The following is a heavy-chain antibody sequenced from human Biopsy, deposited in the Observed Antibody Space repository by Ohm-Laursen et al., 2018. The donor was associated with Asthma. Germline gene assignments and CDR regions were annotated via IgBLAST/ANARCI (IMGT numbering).Heavy chain of an antibody. D-gene: IGHD6-19*01. Sequence: SETLSLTCTVSGGSISSSSYYWGWIRQPPGKGLEWIGSIYYNGRTYYNPSLKSRVTISVDTSKKQLSLQLSSVTAADTAVYYCAREMRAGRGNAFDIWGQGTMVTVSS. V-gene: IGHV4-39*02. CDR2: IYYNGRT. CDR3: AREMRAGRGNAFDI. J-gene: IGHJ3*02. CDR1: GGSISSSSYY.